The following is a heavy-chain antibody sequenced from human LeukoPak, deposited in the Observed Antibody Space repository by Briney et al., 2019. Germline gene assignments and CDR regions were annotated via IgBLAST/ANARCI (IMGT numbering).Heavy chain of an antibody. CDR3: ARIYSSSWWHALDI. V-gene: IGHV1-8*02. Sequence: GASVKVSCKASGYTFTSYGINWVRQATGQGLEWMGWMNPNSGNTGYAQKFQGRVTMTRNTSISTAYTELSSLRSEDTAVYYCARIYSSSWWHALDIWGQGTVVTVSS. D-gene: IGHD6-13*01. J-gene: IGHJ3*02. CDR2: MNPNSGNT. CDR1: GYTFTSYG.